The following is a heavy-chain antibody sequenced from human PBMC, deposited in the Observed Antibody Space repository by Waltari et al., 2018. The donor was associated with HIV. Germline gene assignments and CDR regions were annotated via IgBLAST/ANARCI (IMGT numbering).Heavy chain of an antibody. CDR3: ALDTGRLVWAGPNWYDP. V-gene: IGHV3-9*01. J-gene: IGHJ5*02. CDR1: GSVFEDYA. Sequence: VESGGALVQPGGSLRLSCEASGSVFEDYAIHWVRQLQGKGRGGVSGSSRNVAAPGYAASVQGRLTIYRDNVKKSLFLQMHGLKEEDTALYYCALDTGRLVWAGPNWYDPRGQGTRVTVSS. D-gene: IGHD6-13*01. CDR2: SSRNVAAP.